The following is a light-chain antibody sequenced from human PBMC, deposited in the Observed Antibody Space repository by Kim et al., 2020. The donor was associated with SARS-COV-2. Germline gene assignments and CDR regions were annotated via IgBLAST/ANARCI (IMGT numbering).Light chain of an antibody. CDR2: SND. Sequence: GQRVTVVCSGSISNIGSNVVNWYQQLPGTAPKLLMYSNDYRPSGVPDRFSGSKSGTSASLAISGLQSEDEADYYCAAWDDSLKGSVFGGGTQLTVL. CDR1: ISNIGSNV. CDR3: AAWDDSLKGSV. J-gene: IGLJ3*02. V-gene: IGLV1-44*01.